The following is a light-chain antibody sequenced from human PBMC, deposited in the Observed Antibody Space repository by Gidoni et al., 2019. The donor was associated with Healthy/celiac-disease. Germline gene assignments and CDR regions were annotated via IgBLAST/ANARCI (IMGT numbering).Light chain of an antibody. CDR2: GAS. Sequence: EIEMTQSPATLSVSPGERATLSCRASQSVSSNLAWYQQKPGQAPRLLIYGASTRATGIPARFSGSGSGTEFTLTISSLQSEAFAFYYCQQYNSWPQTFGQGTKVEIK. CDR3: QQYNSWPQT. V-gene: IGKV3-15*01. J-gene: IGKJ1*01. CDR1: QSVSSN.